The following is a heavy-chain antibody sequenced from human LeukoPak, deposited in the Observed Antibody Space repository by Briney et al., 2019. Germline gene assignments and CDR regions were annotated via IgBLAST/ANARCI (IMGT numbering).Heavy chain of an antibody. CDR3: ARSLRMASMDV. Sequence: KASETLSLTCTVSGGSISSSSYYWGWIRQPPGKGLEWIGSIYYSGSTYYNPSLKSRVTISVDTSKNQFSLKLSSVTAADTAVYYCARSLRMASMDVWGKGTTVTVSS. J-gene: IGHJ6*03. V-gene: IGHV4-39*07. CDR2: IYYSGST. CDR1: GGSISSSSYY. D-gene: IGHD5-24*01.